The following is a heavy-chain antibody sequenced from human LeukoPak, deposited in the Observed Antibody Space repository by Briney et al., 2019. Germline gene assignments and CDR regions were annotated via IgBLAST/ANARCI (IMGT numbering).Heavy chain of an antibody. J-gene: IGHJ4*02. V-gene: IGHV4-39*01. Sequence: SETLSLTCTVSGGSISSSSYYWGWIRQPPGEGLEWIGNIYYSGNTYYNPSLKSRVTISIDTSKSQFSLMLNSVTAADTAMYYCVRRYVWGSNRYYPFDYWGQGTLVTVSS. D-gene: IGHD3-16*02. CDR2: IYYSGNT. CDR3: VRRYVWGSNRYYPFDY. CDR1: GGSISSSSYY.